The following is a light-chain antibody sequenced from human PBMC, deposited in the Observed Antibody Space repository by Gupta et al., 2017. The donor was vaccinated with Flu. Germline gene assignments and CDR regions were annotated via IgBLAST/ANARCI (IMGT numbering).Light chain of an antibody. CDR1: QSLVHSDGNTY. Sequence: DIVMTQTPLSSPVTLGQPASISCRSSQSLVHSDGNTYLNWLQQRPGQAPRLLIYQTSTRFSGVPDRFSGSGTGTDFTLKISRVEGEDVGIYYCMQGTQFPYTFGQGTKLEIK. J-gene: IGKJ2*01. V-gene: IGKV2-24*01. CDR2: QTS. CDR3: MQGTQFPYT.